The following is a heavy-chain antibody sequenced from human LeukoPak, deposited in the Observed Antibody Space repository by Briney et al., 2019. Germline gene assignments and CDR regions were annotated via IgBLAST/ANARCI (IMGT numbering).Heavy chain of an antibody. J-gene: IGHJ4*02. V-gene: IGHV5-51*01. Sequence: ESLKISCQVSGYIFTNYWIGWVRQMPGKGLESMGIIYLADSDTTYSPSFQRQATISADKSISTVYLQWSSLKASDTAMYYCARQSRDGSKTRGYYFDYWGPGTQVTVSS. CDR3: ARQSRDGSKTRGYYFDY. CDR2: IYLADSDT. D-gene: IGHD3-10*01. CDR1: GYIFTNYW.